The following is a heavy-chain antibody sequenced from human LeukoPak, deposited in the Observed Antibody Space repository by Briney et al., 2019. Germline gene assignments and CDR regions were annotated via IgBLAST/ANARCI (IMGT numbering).Heavy chain of an antibody. D-gene: IGHD2-21*01. CDR1: GFTFSSYG. J-gene: IGHJ4*02. CDR3: ATGGAPYPDY. Sequence: GRSLRLSCAASGFTFSSYGMHWVRQAPGKGLEWVAFIRYDGSNKYYADSVKGRFTISRDNSKNTLYLQMNSLRAEDTAVYYCATGGAPYPDYWGQGTLVTVSS. CDR2: IRYDGSNK. V-gene: IGHV3-30*02.